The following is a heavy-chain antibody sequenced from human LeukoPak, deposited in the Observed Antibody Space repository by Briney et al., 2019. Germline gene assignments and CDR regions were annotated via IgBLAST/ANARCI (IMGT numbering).Heavy chain of an antibody. J-gene: IGHJ4*02. Sequence: GESLKISCKGSGYTFTNYWIAWVRQMPGKGLEWMGIIYPHDSDIRYNPPFQGQVTISADKSISTAYLQWSSLKASDTAMYYCARMIGLGEVSPYFDYWGQGTLVTVSS. D-gene: IGHD3-16*02. CDR2: IYPHDSDI. CDR1: GYTFTNYW. V-gene: IGHV5-51*01. CDR3: ARMIGLGEVSPYFDY.